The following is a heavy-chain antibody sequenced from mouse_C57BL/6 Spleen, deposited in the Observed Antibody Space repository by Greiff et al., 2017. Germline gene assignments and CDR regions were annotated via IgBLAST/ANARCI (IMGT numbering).Heavy chain of an antibody. CDR1: GYTFTSSW. CDR3: ARGIEYVWYFDV. V-gene: IGHV1-55*01. D-gene: IGHD5-1*01. Sequence: VQLQQPGAELVKPGASVKMSCKASGYTFTSSWITWVKQRPGQGLEWIGDIYPGSGSTNYNEKFKSKATLTVDTSSSTAYMQLSSLTSEDSAVYYCARGIEYVWYFDVWGTGTTVTVSS. CDR2: IYPGSGST. J-gene: IGHJ1*03.